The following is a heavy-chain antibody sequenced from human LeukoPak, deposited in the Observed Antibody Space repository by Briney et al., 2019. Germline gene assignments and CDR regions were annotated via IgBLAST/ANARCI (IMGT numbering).Heavy chain of an antibody. J-gene: IGHJ2*01. CDR1: GYSFTSHY. D-gene: IGHD5-18*01. CDR3: ARDKRGYSYRYFDL. V-gene: IGHV1-46*01. CDR2: INPRGTST. Sequence: ASVKVSCKASGYSFTSHYMHWVRQAPGQGLEWMGVINPRGTSTIYAEKFQGRIIMTRDMSTTTDYMELSSLRSEDTAVYYCARDKRGYSYRYFDLWGRGTLVTVSS.